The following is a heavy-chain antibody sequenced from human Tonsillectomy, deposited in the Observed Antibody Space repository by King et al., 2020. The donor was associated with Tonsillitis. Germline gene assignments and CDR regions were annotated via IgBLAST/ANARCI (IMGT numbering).Heavy chain of an antibody. CDR2: IGWNSGSI. J-gene: IGHJ4*02. CDR1: GFTFDDYA. V-gene: IGHV3-9*01. D-gene: IGHD6-19*01. CDR3: AKGRGPYSSGPIDY. Sequence: VQLVESGGGLVQPGRSLRLSCAASGFTFDDYAMHWVRQVPGKGLEWVSGIGWNSGSIGYAESVKGRFSISRDNAKNSLHLQMNSLSADDTALYSCAKGRGPYSSGPIDYWGQGTPVTVSS.